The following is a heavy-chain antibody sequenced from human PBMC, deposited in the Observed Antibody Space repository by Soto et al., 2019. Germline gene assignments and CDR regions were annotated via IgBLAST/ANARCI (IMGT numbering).Heavy chain of an antibody. J-gene: IGHJ6*02. Sequence: QVQLVESGGGVVQPGRSLRLSCAASGFTFSSYGMHWVRQAPGKGLEWGAVIGYDGSNKYYADSVKGRFTISRDNSKNTLYLQMNSLRAEDTAVYYCARDIAAAGTSYYYYGMDVWGQGTTVTVSS. CDR3: ARDIAAAGTSYYYYGMDV. CDR2: IGYDGSNK. CDR1: GFTFSSYG. D-gene: IGHD6-13*01. V-gene: IGHV3-33*01.